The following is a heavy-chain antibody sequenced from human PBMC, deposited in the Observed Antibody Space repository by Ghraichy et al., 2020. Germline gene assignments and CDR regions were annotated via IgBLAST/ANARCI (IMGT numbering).Heavy chain of an antibody. J-gene: IGHJ4*02. V-gene: IGHV4-34*01. Sequence: SETLSLTCAVYGGSFSGYYWSWIRQPPGKGLEWIGEINHSGSTNYNPSLKSRVTISVDTSKNQFSLKLSSVTAADTAVYYCARGPSMRCFDYWGQGTLVTVSS. D-gene: IGHD5-24*01. CDR1: GGSFSGYY. CDR2: INHSGST. CDR3: ARGPSMRCFDY.